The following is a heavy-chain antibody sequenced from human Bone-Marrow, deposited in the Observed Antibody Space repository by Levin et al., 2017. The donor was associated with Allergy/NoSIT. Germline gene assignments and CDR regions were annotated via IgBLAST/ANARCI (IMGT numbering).Heavy chain of an antibody. J-gene: IGHJ2*01. CDR3: ARALDCTGGVCYTWYFDL. CDR2: TYYRSKWFN. Sequence: SETLSLTCAISGDSVSSNSAAWNWIRQSPSRGLEWLGRTYYRSKWFNDYAMSVKSRITINPDTSKNQFSLQLNSVTPEDTAVYFCARALDCTGGVCYTWYFDLWGRGTLVTVSS. V-gene: IGHV6-1*01. D-gene: IGHD2-8*02. CDR1: GDSVSSNSAA.